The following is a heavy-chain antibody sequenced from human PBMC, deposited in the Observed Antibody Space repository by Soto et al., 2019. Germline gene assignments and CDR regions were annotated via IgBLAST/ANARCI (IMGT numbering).Heavy chain of an antibody. CDR2: ISSTTNYI. CDR1: GFTFTRYS. V-gene: IGHV3-21*06. Sequence: PGGSLRLSCAASGFTFTRYSMNWVRQAPGKGLEWVSSISSTTNYIYYGDSMKGRFTISRDNAKNSLYLEMNSLRAEDAAVYYCARESEDLTSNFDYWGQGTLVTVSS. J-gene: IGHJ4*02. CDR3: ARESEDLTSNFDY.